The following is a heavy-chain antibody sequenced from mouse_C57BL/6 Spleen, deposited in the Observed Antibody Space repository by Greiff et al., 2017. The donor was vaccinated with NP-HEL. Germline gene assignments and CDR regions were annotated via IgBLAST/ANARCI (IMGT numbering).Heavy chain of an antibody. V-gene: IGHV10-1*01. CDR2: IRSKSNNYAT. CDR3: VRHRLGLEGYFDV. J-gene: IGHJ1*03. Sequence: EVKLVESGGGLVQPKGSLKLSCAASGFSFNTYAMNWVRQAPGKGLEWVARIRSKSNNYATYYADSVKDRFTISRDDSESMLYLQMNNLKTEDTAMYYCVRHRLGLEGYFDVWGTGTTVTVSS. CDR1: GFSFNTYA. D-gene: IGHD4-1*01.